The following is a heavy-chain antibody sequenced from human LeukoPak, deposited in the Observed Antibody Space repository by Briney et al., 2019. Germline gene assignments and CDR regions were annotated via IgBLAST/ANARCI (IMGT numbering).Heavy chain of an antibody. Sequence: SVKVSCKASGGTFSSYTISWVRQAPGQGLEWMGRIIPILGIANYAQKFQGRVTITADKSTSTAYMELSSLRSEDTAVYCCARTGRVYYDSSGYFERAFDHWGQGTLVTVSS. CDR1: GGTFSSYT. V-gene: IGHV1-69*02. D-gene: IGHD3-22*01. J-gene: IGHJ5*02. CDR2: IIPILGIA. CDR3: ARTGRVYYDSSGYFERAFDH.